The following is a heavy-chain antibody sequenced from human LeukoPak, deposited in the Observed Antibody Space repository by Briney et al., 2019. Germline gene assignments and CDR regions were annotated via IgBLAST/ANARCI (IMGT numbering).Heavy chain of an antibody. J-gene: IGHJ4*02. CDR2: IIPIFGTA. CDR3: ARGWLAETTVVTPYNY. D-gene: IGHD4-23*01. V-gene: IGHV1-69*13. Sequence: SVKVSCKASGGTFSRYAINWVRQAPGQGLEWMGGIIPIFGTANYAQKFQGGLTITADESTSTAYMELSSLRPEDTAVYYCARGWLAETTVVTPYNYWGQGTLDTVSS. CDR1: GGTFSRYA.